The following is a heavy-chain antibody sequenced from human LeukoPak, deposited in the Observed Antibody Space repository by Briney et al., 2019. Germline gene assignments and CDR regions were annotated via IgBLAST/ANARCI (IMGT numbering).Heavy chain of an antibody. CDR2: ISGSGGST. CDR1: GFTFSSYA. CDR3: ARHPPHSFWSGPFDY. Sequence: GGSLRLSCAASGFTFSSYAMSWVRQAPGKGLEWVSAISGSGGSTYYADSVKGRFTISRDNSKNTLYLQMNSLRAEDTAVYYCARHPPHSFWSGPFDYWGQGTLVTVSS. J-gene: IGHJ4*02. V-gene: IGHV3-23*01. D-gene: IGHD3-3*01.